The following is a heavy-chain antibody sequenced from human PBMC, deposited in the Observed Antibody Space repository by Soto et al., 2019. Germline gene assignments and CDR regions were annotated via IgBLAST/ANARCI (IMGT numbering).Heavy chain of an antibody. CDR2: ISGGGDST. CDR1: EFTFSNYA. J-gene: IGHJ4*02. Sequence: EVQLLDSGGGSVQPGGSLRLSCAASEFTFSNYAMSWVRQAPGKGLEWVSAISGGGDSTWYADSVKGRFTISRDNSKNTVYLQMTGLRDGDMAIYYCTKVSPSALPYYFAYWGQGPLVTVSS. CDR3: TKVSPSALPYYFAY. V-gene: IGHV3-23*01.